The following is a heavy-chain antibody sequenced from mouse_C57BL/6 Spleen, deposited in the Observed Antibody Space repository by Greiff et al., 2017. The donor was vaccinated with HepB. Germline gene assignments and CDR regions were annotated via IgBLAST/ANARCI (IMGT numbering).Heavy chain of an antibody. V-gene: IGHV5-17*01. CDR1: GFTFSDYG. Sequence: EVMLVESGGGLVKPGGSLKLSCAASGFTFSDYGMHWVRQAPEKGLEWVAYISSGSSTIYYADTVKGRFTISRDNAKNTLFLQMTSLRSEDTAMYYCATYGSSLFDYWGQGTTLTVSS. D-gene: IGHD1-1*01. J-gene: IGHJ2*01. CDR3: ATYGSSLFDY. CDR2: ISSGSSTI.